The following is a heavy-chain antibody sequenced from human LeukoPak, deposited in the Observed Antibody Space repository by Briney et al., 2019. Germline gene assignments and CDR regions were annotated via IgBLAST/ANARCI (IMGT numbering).Heavy chain of an antibody. CDR1: GGSISSSNW. Sequence: SSETLSLTCGVSGGSISSSNWWTWVRQPPGKGLEWIGEIYHSGSTNYNPSLKSRVTISVDKSKNQFSLKLSSVTAADTAIYYCARAGGSSDYWGQGTLATVSS. J-gene: IGHJ4*02. D-gene: IGHD2-15*01. CDR2: IYHSGST. CDR3: ARAGGSSDY. V-gene: IGHV4-4*02.